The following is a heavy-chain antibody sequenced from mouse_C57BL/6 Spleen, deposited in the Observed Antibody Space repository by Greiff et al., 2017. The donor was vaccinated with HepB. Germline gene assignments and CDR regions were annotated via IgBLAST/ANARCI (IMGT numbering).Heavy chain of an antibody. Sequence: QVQLQQSGAELARPGASVKLSCKASGYTFTSYGISWVKQRTGQGLEWIGEIYPRSGNTYYNEKFKGKATLTADKSSSTAYMELRSLTSEDSAVYFCARSGTAQATGYYAMDYWGQGTSVTVSS. CDR1: GYTFTSYG. CDR2: IYPRSGNT. D-gene: IGHD3-2*02. CDR3: ARSGTAQATGYYAMDY. J-gene: IGHJ4*01. V-gene: IGHV1-81*01.